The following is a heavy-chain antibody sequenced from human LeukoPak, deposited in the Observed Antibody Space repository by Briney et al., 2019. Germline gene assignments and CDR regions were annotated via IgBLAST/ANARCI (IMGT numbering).Heavy chain of an antibody. CDR1: GFTFSSYW. CDR3: ARVRGYDAHFDY. J-gene: IGHJ4*02. CDR2: ANSDGSTT. V-gene: IGHV3-74*01. Sequence: GGSLRLSCAASGFTFSSYWMHWVRQSPGKGLVWVSRANSDGSTTTYADSVKGRFTISRDNAKSTLYLQMNSLSADDTALYYCARVRGYDAHFDYWGQGILVTVSS. D-gene: IGHD5-12*01.